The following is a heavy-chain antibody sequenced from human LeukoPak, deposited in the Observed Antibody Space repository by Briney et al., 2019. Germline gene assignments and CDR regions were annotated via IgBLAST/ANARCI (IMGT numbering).Heavy chain of an antibody. V-gene: IGHV3-7*01. Sequence: GGSLRLSCAASGFTFSSYWMSWVRQAPGKGLEWVANIKQDGSEKYYVDSVKGRFTISRHNHKNSLYLQMNSLRAEDTAVYYCARKFSGYDFVIGYYYYMDVWGKGTTVTVSS. CDR3: ARKFSGYDFVIGYYYYMDV. CDR2: IKQDGSEK. J-gene: IGHJ6*03. D-gene: IGHD5-12*01. CDR1: GFTFSSYW.